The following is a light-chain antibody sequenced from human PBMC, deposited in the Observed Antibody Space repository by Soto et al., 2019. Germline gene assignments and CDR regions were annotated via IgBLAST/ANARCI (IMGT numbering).Light chain of an antibody. CDR1: SSDIGDYNY. CDR3: TSYTDNNTPLV. V-gene: IGLV2-14*01. J-gene: IGLJ3*02. CDR2: EVS. Sequence: QSALTQPASVSGSPGQSITISCTGTSSDIGDYNYVSWYQQHPGKAPKLIIYEVSSRPPGVSDRFSGSKSGSTASLTISGLQAEDEADYYCTSYTDNNTPLVFGGGTKVTVL.